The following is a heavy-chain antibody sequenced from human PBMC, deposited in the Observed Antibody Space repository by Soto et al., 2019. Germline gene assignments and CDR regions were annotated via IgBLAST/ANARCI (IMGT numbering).Heavy chain of an antibody. V-gene: IGHV4-30-2*06. CDR2: IYPSGTS. CDR1: GDSISGGGFS. CDR3: ARGHYFGSGSTD. Sequence: SETLSLTCAVSGDSISGGGFSWNWIRQSPGKGLEWIGYIYPSGTSYYNPSLKSRVTISVDKSQNQFSLRLSSMTAADTAAYYCARGHYFGSGSTDWGHGTLVTVSS. D-gene: IGHD3-10*01. J-gene: IGHJ4*01.